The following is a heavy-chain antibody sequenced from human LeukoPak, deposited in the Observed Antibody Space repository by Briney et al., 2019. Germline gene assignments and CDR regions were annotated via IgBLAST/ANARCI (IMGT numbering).Heavy chain of an antibody. CDR1: GFTFSNYA. CDR3: ARAVAGFDFEY. V-gene: IGHV3-21*01. CDR2: ISSSSSYI. Sequence: GGSLRLSCAVSGFTFSNYAMTWVRQPPGKGLEWVSSISSSSSYIYYADSVKGRFTISRDNAKNSLYLQMNSLRAEDTAVYYCARAVAGFDFEYWGQGTLVTVSS. J-gene: IGHJ4*02. D-gene: IGHD6-19*01.